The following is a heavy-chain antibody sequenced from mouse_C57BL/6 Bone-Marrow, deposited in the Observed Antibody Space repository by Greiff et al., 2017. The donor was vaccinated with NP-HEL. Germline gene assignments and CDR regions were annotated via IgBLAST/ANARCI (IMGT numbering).Heavy chain of an antibody. CDR1: GYTFTSYG. D-gene: IGHD1-1*01. Sequence: QVQLKESGAELARPGASVKLSCKASGYTFTSYGISWVKQRTGQGLEWIGEIYPRSGNTYYTEKFKGKATLTADKSSSTAYMELRSLTSKDSAVYFCARGTDYYGSSHYYFDYWGQGTTLTVSS. V-gene: IGHV1-81*01. J-gene: IGHJ2*01. CDR3: ARGTDYYGSSHYYFDY. CDR2: IYPRSGNT.